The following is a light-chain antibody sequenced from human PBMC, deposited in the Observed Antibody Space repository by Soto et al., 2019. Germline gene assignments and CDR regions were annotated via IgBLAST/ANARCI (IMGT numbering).Light chain of an antibody. CDR3: QQYGSSGT. J-gene: IGKJ1*01. Sequence: IVLTQSPARLSLSPGESATLCCRASQDITTYLAGYQQKPGQAPRLLIYGASNRATGIPDRFSGSGSGTDFTLTISRLEPEDFAVYYCQQYGSSGTFGQGTKVDIK. CDR1: QDITTY. CDR2: GAS. V-gene: IGKV3-20*01.